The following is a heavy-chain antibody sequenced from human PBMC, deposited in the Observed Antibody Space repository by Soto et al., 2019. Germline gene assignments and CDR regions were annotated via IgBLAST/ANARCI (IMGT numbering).Heavy chain of an antibody. CDR1: GGSISSGDHY. CDR3: PRVTAMGQEFDS. Sequence: QVQLQESGPGLVKPSQTLSLTCTVSGGSISSGDHYWSWTRQPPGKGLEWIGYIYYSGSTYYNKSLKSRVTISVDTPENHFSLKLTSVTAADTAVYYCPRVTAMGQEFDSWGQGTLVTVSS. V-gene: IGHV4-30-4*01. J-gene: IGHJ4*02. CDR2: IYYSGST. D-gene: IGHD5-18*01.